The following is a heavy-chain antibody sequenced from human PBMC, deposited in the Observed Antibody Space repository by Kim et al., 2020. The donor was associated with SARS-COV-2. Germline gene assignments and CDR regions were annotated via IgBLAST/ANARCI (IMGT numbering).Heavy chain of an antibody. CDR3: ARGSVLAVAGTSAGDFDY. V-gene: IGHV4-4*02. CDR1: GGSISSSNW. Sequence: SETLSLTCAVSGGSISSSNWWSWVRQPPGKGLEWIGEIYHSGSTNYNPSLKSRVTISVDKSKNQFSLKLSSVTAADTAVYYCARGSVLAVAGTSAGDFDYWGQGTLVTVSS. J-gene: IGHJ4*02. CDR2: IYHSGST. D-gene: IGHD6-19*01.